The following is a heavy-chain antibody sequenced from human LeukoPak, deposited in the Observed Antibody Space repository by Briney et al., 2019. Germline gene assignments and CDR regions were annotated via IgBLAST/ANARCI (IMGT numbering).Heavy chain of an antibody. CDR1: GGSISSGGYS. Sequence: SETLSLTCAVSGGSISSGGYSWSWIRQPPGKGLEWIGYIYHSGSTNYNPSLQSRVTISVDTSKNQFSLNLNSVTAADTAVYYCARGGAARLHFQNWGQGTLVTVSS. CDR3: ARGGAARLHFQN. CDR2: IYHSGST. D-gene: IGHD6-6*01. J-gene: IGHJ1*01. V-gene: IGHV4-61*08.